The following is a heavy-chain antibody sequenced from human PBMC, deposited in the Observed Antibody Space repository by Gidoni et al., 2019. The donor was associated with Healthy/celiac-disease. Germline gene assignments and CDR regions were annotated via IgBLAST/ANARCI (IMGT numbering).Heavy chain of an antibody. J-gene: IGHJ4*02. CDR3: TTDAGEQIDILTGYCDY. CDR1: GFTFSNAG. CDR2: IKSKTDGGTT. Sequence: EVQLVESGGGLVKPGGSLRLSCAASGFTFSNAGMSWGRQAPGKGLEWVGRIKSKTDGGTTDYAAPVKGRFTISRDDSKNTLYLQMNSLKTEDTAVYYCTTDAGEQIDILTGYCDYWGQGTLVTVSS. V-gene: IGHV3-15*01. D-gene: IGHD3-9*01.